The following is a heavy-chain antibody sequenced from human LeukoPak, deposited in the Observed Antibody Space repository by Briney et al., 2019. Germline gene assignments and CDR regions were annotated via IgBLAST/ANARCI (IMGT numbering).Heavy chain of an antibody. D-gene: IGHD3-22*01. CDR1: GYSFTDYY. CDR3: ARGGYDLDY. Sequence: VSVQVSCKAPGYSFTDYYIHWVRQAPGQGLEWMGWINPFSGGTKYAQKFQGWVTMTRDTSISTAYMELSRLTSDDTAVYYCARGGYDLDYWGQGTLVTVSS. J-gene: IGHJ4*02. V-gene: IGHV1-2*04. CDR2: INPFSGGT.